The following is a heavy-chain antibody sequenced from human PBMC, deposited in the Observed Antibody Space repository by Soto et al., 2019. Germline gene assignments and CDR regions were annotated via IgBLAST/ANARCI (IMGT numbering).Heavy chain of an antibody. J-gene: IGHJ4*02. Sequence: PGESLKISCKGSGYSFTNYWIGWVRQMPGKGLEWMGIIYPSDSDTTYSPSFQGQVTMSAHKSISTAYLQWSSLKASDTAMYYCARGVETKPYFDYWGQGTLVTVSS. CDR3: ARGVETKPYFDY. CDR1: GYSFTNYW. V-gene: IGHV5-51*01. CDR2: IYPSDSDT.